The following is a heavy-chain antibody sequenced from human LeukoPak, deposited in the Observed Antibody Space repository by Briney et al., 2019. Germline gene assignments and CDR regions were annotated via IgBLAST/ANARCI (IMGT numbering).Heavy chain of an antibody. D-gene: IGHD3-10*01. CDR1: GFTFSSYS. CDR3: AKGGIRSGGSGSYSDY. Sequence: KPGGSLRLSCAASGFTFSSYSTNWVRQAPGKGLEWVSSISSSSSYIYYADSVKGRFTISRDNSKNTLYLQMNSLRAEDTAVYYCAKGGIRSGGSGSYSDYWGQGTLVTVSS. CDR2: ISSSSSYI. J-gene: IGHJ4*02. V-gene: IGHV3-21*04.